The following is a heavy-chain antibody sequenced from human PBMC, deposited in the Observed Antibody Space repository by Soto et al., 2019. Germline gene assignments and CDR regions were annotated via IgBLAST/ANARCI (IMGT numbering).Heavy chain of an antibody. CDR3: ARGVLEVVAATRDYYYYYGMDV. CDR1: GYTFTGYY. J-gene: IGHJ6*02. CDR2: INPNSGGT. Sequence: RASVKVSCKASGYTFTGYYMHWVRQAPGQGLEWMGWINPNSGGTNYAQKFQGRVTMTRDTSISTAYMELSRLRSDDTAVYYCARGVLEVVAATRDYYYYYGMDVWGQGTTVTVSS. D-gene: IGHD2-15*01. V-gene: IGHV1-2*02.